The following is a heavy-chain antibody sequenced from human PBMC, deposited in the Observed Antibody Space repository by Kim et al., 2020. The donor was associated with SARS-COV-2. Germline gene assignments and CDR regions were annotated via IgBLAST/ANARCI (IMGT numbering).Heavy chain of an antibody. V-gene: IGHV1-69*13. Sequence: SVKVSCKASGGTFSSYAISWVRQAPGQGLEWMGGIIPIFGTANYARKFQGRVTITADESTSTAYMELSSLRSEDTAVYYCGRSSIAAAGTAYYYGMDVWGQGTTVTVSS. CDR3: GRSSIAAAGTAYYYGMDV. D-gene: IGHD6-13*01. J-gene: IGHJ6*02. CDR1: GGTFSSYA. CDR2: IIPIFGTA.